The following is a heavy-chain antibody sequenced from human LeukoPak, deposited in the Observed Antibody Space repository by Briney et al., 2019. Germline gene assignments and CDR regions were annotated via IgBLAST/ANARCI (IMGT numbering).Heavy chain of an antibody. V-gene: IGHV3-23*01. CDR2: ISGSGGST. D-gene: IGHD1-1*01. J-gene: IGHJ4*02. CDR1: GFTFSTYV. Sequence: GGSLRLSCAASGFTFSTYVMSWVRQAPGKGLEGGSAISGSGGSTYYADSVKGRFTISRDNSKNTLYLQMNSLGADDTAVYYCAKGNWRYFDYWGQGTLVTVSS. CDR3: AKGNWRYFDY.